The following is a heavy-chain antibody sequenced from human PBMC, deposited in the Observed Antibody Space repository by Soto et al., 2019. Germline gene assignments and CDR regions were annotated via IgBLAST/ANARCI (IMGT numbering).Heavy chain of an antibody. D-gene: IGHD2-15*01. Sequence: ASVKVSCKASGYTFTSYDINWVRQAAGQGLEWMGRMNPNGGSTSYAQKFQGRVTMTRDTSTSTVYMELSSLRSEDTAVYYCARTRGMVVAANNWFDPWGQGTLVTVSS. V-gene: IGHV1-46*01. J-gene: IGHJ5*02. CDR3: ARTRGMVVAANNWFDP. CDR1: GYTFTSYD. CDR2: MNPNGGST.